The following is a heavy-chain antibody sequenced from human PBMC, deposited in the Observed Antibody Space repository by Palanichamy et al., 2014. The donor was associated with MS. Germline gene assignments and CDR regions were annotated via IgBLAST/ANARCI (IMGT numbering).Heavy chain of an antibody. D-gene: IGHD3-22*01. J-gene: IGHJ3*02. CDR3: ARETYNTSGYEAFDI. CDR1: GFIFSRYG. V-gene: IGHV3-33*01. CDR2: IWYDGSNK. Sequence: QVQLVESGGGVVQPGRSLRLSCAASGFIFSRYGMHWVRQAPGKGLKWMALIWYDGSNKYSADSVKGRFIISRDNSKNTVFLQMNSLRVEDTAVYYCARETYNTSGYEAFDIWGQGTMVTVSP.